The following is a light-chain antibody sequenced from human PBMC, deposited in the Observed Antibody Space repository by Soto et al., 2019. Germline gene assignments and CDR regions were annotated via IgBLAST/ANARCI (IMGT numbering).Light chain of an antibody. CDR2: DAS. V-gene: IGKV1-39*01. Sequence: DIQMTQSPSSLSASEGDRITITSRASQSINSFLNWYQQKSGKAPKLLIYDASTLQSGVPSRFSGSGSETEFTLTITSLQPDDFATYYCQQSYNTPFTFGPGTKVDVK. CDR1: QSINSF. J-gene: IGKJ3*01. CDR3: QQSYNTPFT.